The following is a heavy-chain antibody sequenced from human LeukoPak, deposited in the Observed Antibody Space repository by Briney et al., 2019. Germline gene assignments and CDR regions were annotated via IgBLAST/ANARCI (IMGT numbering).Heavy chain of an antibody. CDR3: AVTVGGSHYFDY. CDR1: GFTVSSNY. J-gene: IGHJ4*02. V-gene: IGHV3-66*02. CDR2: IYSGGST. Sequence: PGGSLRLXCAASGFTVSSNYMSWVRQAPGKGLEWVSVIYSGGSTYYADSVKGRFTISRDNSKNTLYLQMNSLRAEDTAVYYCAVTVGGSHYFDYWGQGTLVTVSS. D-gene: IGHD1-26*01.